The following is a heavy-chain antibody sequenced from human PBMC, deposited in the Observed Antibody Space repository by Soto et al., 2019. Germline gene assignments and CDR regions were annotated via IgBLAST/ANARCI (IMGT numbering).Heavy chain of an antibody. J-gene: IGHJ6*03. CDR1: GGSISSYY. CDR3: ARESGEEPYGDYFLNYYYYMDV. Sequence: SETLSLTCTVSGGSISSYYWSWIRQPPGKGLEWIGYIYYSGSTNYNPSLKSRVTISVDTSKNQFSLKLSSVTAADTAVYYCARESGEEPYGDYFLNYYYYMDVWGKGTTVTVSS. D-gene: IGHD4-17*01. V-gene: IGHV4-59*01. CDR2: IYYSGST.